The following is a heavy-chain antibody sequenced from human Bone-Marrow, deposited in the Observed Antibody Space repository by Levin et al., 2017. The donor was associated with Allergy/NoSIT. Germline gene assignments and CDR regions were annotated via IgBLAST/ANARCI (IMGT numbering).Heavy chain of an antibody. V-gene: IGHV3-33*01. CDR3: ARAEYSYGFYYYGMDL. D-gene: IGHD5-18*01. CDR2: IWFDGSKK. CDR1: GFTFSSYG. J-gene: IGHJ6*02. Sequence: GESLKISCAASGFTFSSYGMQWVRQAPGKGLECVAFIWFDGSKKYYADSVRGRFTISRDTSEKTLYLQMNSLRAEDTAVYYCARAEYSYGFYYYGMDLWGQGTTVTVSS.